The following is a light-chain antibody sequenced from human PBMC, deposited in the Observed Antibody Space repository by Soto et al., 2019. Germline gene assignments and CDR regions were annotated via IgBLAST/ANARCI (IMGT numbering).Light chain of an antibody. CDR2: QVT. Sequence: QSVLTQPASVSASPGQSITISCTGTSSDVGGYDYVSWYQQHPGKAPKLIIYQVTNRPSGVSNRFSGSKSGNTASLTISGLQPEDEAHYYCSSYTSPEIGVFGGGTKLTVL. CDR3: SSYTSPEIGV. CDR1: SSDVGGYDY. J-gene: IGLJ3*02. V-gene: IGLV2-14*01.